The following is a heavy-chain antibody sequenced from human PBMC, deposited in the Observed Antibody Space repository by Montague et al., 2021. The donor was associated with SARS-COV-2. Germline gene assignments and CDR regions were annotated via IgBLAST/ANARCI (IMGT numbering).Heavy chain of an antibody. CDR3: ARDAEILEYSSLGSFDY. Sequence: SLRLSCAAFGFTFRSYEMNWVRQAPGKGLEWVSYISSSGSTIYYADSVKGRFTISRDNAKNSLYLQMNSLRAEDTAVYYCARDAEILEYSSLGSFDYWGQGTLVTVSS. J-gene: IGHJ4*02. V-gene: IGHV3-48*03. CDR2: ISSSGSTI. CDR1: GFTFRSYE. D-gene: IGHD6-6*01.